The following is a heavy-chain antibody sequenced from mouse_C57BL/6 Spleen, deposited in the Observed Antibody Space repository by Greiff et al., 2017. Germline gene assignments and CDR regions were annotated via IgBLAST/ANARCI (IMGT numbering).Heavy chain of an antibody. CDR3: ARRGLHYAMDY. CDR2: IDPSDSYT. D-gene: IGHD2-4*01. CDR1: GYTFTSYW. Sequence: VQLQQPGAELVMPGASVKLSCKASGYTFTSYWMHWVKQRPGQGLEWIGEIDPSDSYTNYNQKFKGKSTLTVDKSYSTAYMQLSSLTSEDSAVYYCARRGLHYAMDYWGQGTSVTVSS. V-gene: IGHV1-69*01. J-gene: IGHJ4*01.